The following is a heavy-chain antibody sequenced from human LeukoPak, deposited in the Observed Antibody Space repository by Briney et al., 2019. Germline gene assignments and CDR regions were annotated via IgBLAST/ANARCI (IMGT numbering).Heavy chain of an antibody. CDR1: GFTFSNYW. Sequence: GGSLRLSCAASGFTFSNYWMSWVRQAPGKGLEWVANIRQRGSDKYYVDSVKGRFTISRDDAENSLYLQVNSLRAEDTAVYYCARGRYGGNSYYFDYWGQGTLVTVSS. D-gene: IGHD4-23*01. V-gene: IGHV3-7*01. CDR3: ARGRYGGNSYYFDY. J-gene: IGHJ4*02. CDR2: IRQRGSDK.